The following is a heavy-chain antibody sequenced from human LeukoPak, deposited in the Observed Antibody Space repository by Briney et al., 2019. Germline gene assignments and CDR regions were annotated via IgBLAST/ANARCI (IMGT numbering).Heavy chain of an antibody. CDR2: ISGSGGST. V-gene: IGHV3-23*01. CDR3: AIRHGWFGGLDY. D-gene: IGHD3-10*01. Sequence: GGSLRLPCAASGFTFSSYAMSWVREAPGKGLECVSAISGSGGSTYYADSVKGRFTISRENSKNTRYPQMNSLRAEDTAVYYCAIRHGWFGGLDYWGQGTLVTVSS. J-gene: IGHJ4*02. CDR1: GFTFSSYA.